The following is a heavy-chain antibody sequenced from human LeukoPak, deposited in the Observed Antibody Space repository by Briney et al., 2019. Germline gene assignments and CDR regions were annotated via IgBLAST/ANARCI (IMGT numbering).Heavy chain of an antibody. D-gene: IGHD3-22*01. V-gene: IGHV4-4*07. CDR1: GGSISSYY. Sequence: SETLSLTCTVSGGSISSYYWSWIRQPARKGLEWIGRLYTGGSTNYNPSLKSRVTMSIDTSKNQFSLKLSSVTAADTAVYYCARDRGHYDSSGYLFDYWGQGTLVTVSS. CDR2: LYTGGST. CDR3: ARDRGHYDSSGYLFDY. J-gene: IGHJ4*02.